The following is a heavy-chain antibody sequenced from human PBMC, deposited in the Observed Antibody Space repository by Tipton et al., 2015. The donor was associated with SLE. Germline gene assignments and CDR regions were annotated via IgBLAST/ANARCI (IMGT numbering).Heavy chain of an antibody. Sequence: LRLSCAVYGGSFGGYYWSWIRQPPGKGLEWIGEINHSGSTNYNPSLKSRVTISVDTSKNQFSLKLSSVTAADTAVYYCARRFRGGPLSMDVWGQGTTVTVSS. CDR2: INHSGST. V-gene: IGHV4-34*01. J-gene: IGHJ6*02. CDR1: GGSFGGYY. D-gene: IGHD3-10*01. CDR3: ARRFRGGPLSMDV.